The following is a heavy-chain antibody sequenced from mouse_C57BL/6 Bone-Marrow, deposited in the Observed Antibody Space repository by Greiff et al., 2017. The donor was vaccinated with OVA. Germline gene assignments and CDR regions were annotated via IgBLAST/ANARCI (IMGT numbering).Heavy chain of an antibody. CDR2: IHPSDSDT. Sequence: QVQLQQPGAELVKPGASVKVSCKASGYTFTSYWMHWVKQRPGQGLEWIGRIHPSDSDTNYNQKFKGKATLTVDKSSSTAYMQLSSLTSEDSEVYYCAIEDYGSSYGFAYWGQGTLVTVSA. CDR3: AIEDYGSSYGFAY. V-gene: IGHV1-74*01. D-gene: IGHD1-1*01. J-gene: IGHJ3*01. CDR1: GYTFTSYW.